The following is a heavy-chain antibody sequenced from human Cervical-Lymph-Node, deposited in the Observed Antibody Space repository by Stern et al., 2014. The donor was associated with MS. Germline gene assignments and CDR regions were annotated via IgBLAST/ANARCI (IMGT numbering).Heavy chain of an antibody. CDR1: GGSISSSNW. V-gene: IGHV4-4*02. CDR3: ARLIAAAGHYWYFDL. D-gene: IGHD6-13*01. Sequence: VQLVESGPGLVKPSGTLSLTCAVSGGSISSSNWWSWVRQPPGKGLEWIGEIYHSGSTNSKPALNRRVTISVDKSKNQFSLKLSSVTAADTAVYYCARLIAAAGHYWYFDLWGRGTLVTVSS. CDR2: IYHSGST. J-gene: IGHJ2*01.